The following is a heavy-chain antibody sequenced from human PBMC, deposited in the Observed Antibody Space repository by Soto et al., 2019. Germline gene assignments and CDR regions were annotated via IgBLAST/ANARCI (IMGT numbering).Heavy chain of an antibody. CDR3: TGRNLPYYDSIWHDAFRI. V-gene: IGHV4-34*01. J-gene: IGHJ3*02. CDR1: GGSFNDYY. Sequence: SETLSLTCGVYGGSFNDYYWNWIRQAPGTGLEWIGEINHSGITNYNASLKSRVTISVDTSKKQLSLKVFSVTAADTAVYYCTGRNLPYYDSIWHDAFRIWGLGTMVT. CDR2: INHSGIT. D-gene: IGHD3-3*01.